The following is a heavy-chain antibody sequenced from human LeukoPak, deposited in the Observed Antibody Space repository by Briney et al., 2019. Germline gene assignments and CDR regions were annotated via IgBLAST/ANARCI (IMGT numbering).Heavy chain of an antibody. CDR1: GYTFTNYW. D-gene: IGHD3-9*01. CDR2: IFPADSDT. Sequence: GESLKISCKGSGYTFTNYWIGWVRQMPGKGLEWMGIIFPADSDTRYSPSFQGQVTISADRSITTAYLQWNGLKAADTAMYYCARTYYDILTGYYDAFDIWGQGTMVTVSS. V-gene: IGHV5-51*01. J-gene: IGHJ3*02. CDR3: ARTYYDILTGYYDAFDI.